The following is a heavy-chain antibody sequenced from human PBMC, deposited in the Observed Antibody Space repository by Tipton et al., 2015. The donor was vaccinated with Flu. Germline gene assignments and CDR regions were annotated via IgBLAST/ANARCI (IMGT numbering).Heavy chain of an antibody. J-gene: IGHJ4*02. CDR3: ATLTGDDY. D-gene: IGHD7-27*01. Sequence: SLRLSCAASGFTFSSYEMNWVRQAPGKGLEWVSYISSSGNTISYADSVRGRFTISRDNTKKSLYLQLNSLRAEDTAIYYCATLTGDDYWGPGTLVTVSS. CDR1: GFTFSSYE. CDR2: ISSSGNTI. V-gene: IGHV3-48*03.